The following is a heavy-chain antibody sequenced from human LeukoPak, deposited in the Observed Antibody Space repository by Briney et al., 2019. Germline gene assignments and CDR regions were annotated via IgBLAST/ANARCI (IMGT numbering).Heavy chain of an antibody. CDR2: ISYDGNNK. CDR1: GFTFSDHV. J-gene: IGHJ4*02. Sequence: PGGSLRLSCAASGFTFSDHVMHWVRQAPDKGLEWVAMISYDGNNKYYADSVKGRFTISRDNSKDTLYLQMNSLRAEDTAVYYCAKERANEWELFEADYWGQGTLVTVSS. D-gene: IGHD3-10*01. CDR3: AKERANEWELFEADY. V-gene: IGHV3-30*18.